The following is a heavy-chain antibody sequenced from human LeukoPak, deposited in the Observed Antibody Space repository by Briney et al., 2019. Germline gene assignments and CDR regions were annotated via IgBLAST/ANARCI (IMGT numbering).Heavy chain of an antibody. Sequence: PGGTLRLSCAASGFTFSSYSMNWVRQAPGQGLEWVSSISGSSKSIDYADSLKGRLAISRDNARNSLFLQMNSLRVEDTGVYYCVREGSGSTHYMDVWGKGTTVTVSS. J-gene: IGHJ6*03. D-gene: IGHD3-10*01. CDR2: ISGSSKSI. CDR3: VREGSGSTHYMDV. CDR1: GFTFSSYS. V-gene: IGHV3-21*06.